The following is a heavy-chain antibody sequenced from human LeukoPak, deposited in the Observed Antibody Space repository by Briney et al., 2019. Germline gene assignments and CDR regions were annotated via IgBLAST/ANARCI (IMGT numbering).Heavy chain of an antibody. D-gene: IGHD5-18*01. Sequence: PGGSLRLSCAASGFTFSSCGMHWVRQAPGKGLEWVTFIQYDGRNTYYTDPVTGRFTISRDNSENTLYLQMNTLRPEDTAVYYCAKAAGSYDYYYYMDVWGKGTTVTVSS. V-gene: IGHV3-30*02. J-gene: IGHJ6*03. CDR3: AKAAGSYDYYYYMDV. CDR1: GFTFSSCG. CDR2: IQYDGRNT.